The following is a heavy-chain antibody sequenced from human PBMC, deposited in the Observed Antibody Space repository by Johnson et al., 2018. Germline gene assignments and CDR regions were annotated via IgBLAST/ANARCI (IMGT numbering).Heavy chain of an antibody. J-gene: IGHJ6*02. CDR3: ARAIPTMDPSTSYQLDKPSHYYYGMDV. V-gene: IGHV3-53*01. CDR1: GFTVSSNY. CDR2: IYSGGST. Sequence: VQLVESGGGLIQPGGSLRLSCAASGFTVSSNYMSWVRQAPGKGLEWVSVIYSGGSTYYADSGKGRFTISRDNSKNKLYLQMNSLRAEDTAVYYCARAIPTMDPSTSYQLDKPSHYYYGMDVWGQGTTVTVSS. D-gene: IGHD2-2*01.